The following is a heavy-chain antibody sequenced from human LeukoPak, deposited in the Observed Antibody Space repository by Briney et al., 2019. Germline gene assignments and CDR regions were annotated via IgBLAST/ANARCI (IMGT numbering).Heavy chain of an antibody. V-gene: IGHV4-59*01. CDR1: GGSISSYY. CDR3: ARTLWRYYDSSGYYYWFDP. D-gene: IGHD3-22*01. Sequence: SETLSLTCTVSGGSISSYYWSWIRQPPGKGLEWIGYIYYSGSTNYNPSLKSRVTISVDTSKNQFSLKLSSVTAAGTAVYYCARTLWRYYDSSGYYYWFDPWGQGTLVTVSS. CDR2: IYYSGST. J-gene: IGHJ5*02.